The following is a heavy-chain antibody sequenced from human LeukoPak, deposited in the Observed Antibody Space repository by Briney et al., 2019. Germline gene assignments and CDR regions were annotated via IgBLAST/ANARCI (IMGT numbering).Heavy chain of an antibody. CDR1: GFTVSSNY. CDR2: IYSGGST. Sequence: GGSLRLSCAASGFTVSSNYMSWVRQAPGKGLEWVSVIYSGGSTYYADSVKGRFTISRDNSKNTLYLQMNSLRAEDTAVYYCARGQPQYYFDYWGQGTLVTVSS. CDR3: ARGQPQYYFDY. V-gene: IGHV3-53*01. J-gene: IGHJ4*02.